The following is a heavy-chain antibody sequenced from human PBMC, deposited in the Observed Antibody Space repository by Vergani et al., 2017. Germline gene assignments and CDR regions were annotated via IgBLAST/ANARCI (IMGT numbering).Heavy chain of an antibody. D-gene: IGHD1-1*01. Sequence: LEESGGGSVKPGGSLRLSCAASGFKFSDHYMSWIRQAPGKGLEWVSHISPGASTVSYTDSVTGLFPVSRDNDNNSLTLDMTTLRVEDTAVYYCAKNPGISTTRHDYAMDVWGQGTTVTVSS. J-gene: IGHJ6*02. CDR2: ISPGASTV. CDR1: GFKFSDHY. V-gene: IGHV3-11*04. CDR3: AKNPGISTTRHDYAMDV.